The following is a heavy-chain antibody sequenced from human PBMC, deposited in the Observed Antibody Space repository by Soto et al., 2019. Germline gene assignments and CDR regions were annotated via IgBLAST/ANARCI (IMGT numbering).Heavy chain of an antibody. D-gene: IGHD6-13*01. CDR2: INPSGGDT. CDR1: GYTLTTYY. CDR3: ARGPLYSSSWSFDY. Sequence: QVQLVQSGAEVKKPGASVKVSCKASGYTLTTYYMHWVRQAPGQGLEWVGIINPSGGDTSYAQKFQGRVTMTGDSSTSTVYMELTSLRYEDTAVYYCARGPLYSSSWSFDYWGQGTRVTVSS. V-gene: IGHV1-46*01. J-gene: IGHJ4*02.